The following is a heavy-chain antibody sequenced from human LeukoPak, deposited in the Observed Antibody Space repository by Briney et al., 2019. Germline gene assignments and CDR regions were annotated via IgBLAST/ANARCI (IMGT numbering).Heavy chain of an antibody. Sequence: GGSLRLSCAMSGFTLTSTGMHWVRQAPGKGLELVAFMHYDGRNILYADSVKGRFSISTDNSKNMVYLQMSSLRAEDTAVYYCAKVTMGDVWFDPWGQRTLVTVSS. CDR3: AKVTMGDVWFDP. CDR1: GFTLTSTG. D-gene: IGHD3-16*01. J-gene: IGHJ5*02. V-gene: IGHV3-30*02. CDR2: MHYDGRNI.